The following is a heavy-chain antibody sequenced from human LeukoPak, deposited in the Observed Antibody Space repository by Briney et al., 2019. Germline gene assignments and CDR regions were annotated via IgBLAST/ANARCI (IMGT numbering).Heavy chain of an antibody. V-gene: IGHV3-30*18. CDR2: ISYDGSNK. CDR3: AKDRTLAFDI. D-gene: IGHD1-14*01. Sequence: PGGSLRLSCAASGFTFSSYGMHWVRQAPGKGLEWVAVISYDGSNKYYADSVKGRFTISRDNSKNTLYLQMNSLRAEDTAVYYCAKDRTLAFDIWGQGTMVTVSS. J-gene: IGHJ3*02. CDR1: GFTFSSYG.